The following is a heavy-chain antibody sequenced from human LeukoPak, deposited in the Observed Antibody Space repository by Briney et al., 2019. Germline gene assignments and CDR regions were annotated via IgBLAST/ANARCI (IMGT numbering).Heavy chain of an antibody. CDR3: ARDRGYSTFDI. V-gene: IGHV3-7*05. J-gene: IGHJ3*02. CDR1: GFTFSTYW. Sequence: GGSLRLSCAAAGFTFSTYWMSWVRQARGKGLELGANMDLDGTEKNYVDSVKGRFTLSRDNAKNLLYVQMNSLRAEDTAVYYCARDRGYSTFDIWGQGTMVTVSS. CDR2: MDLDGTEK. D-gene: IGHD5-18*01.